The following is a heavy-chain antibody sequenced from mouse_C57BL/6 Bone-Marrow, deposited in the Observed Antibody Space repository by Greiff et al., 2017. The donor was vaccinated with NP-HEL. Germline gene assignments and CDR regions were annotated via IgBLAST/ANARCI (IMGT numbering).Heavy chain of an antibody. J-gene: IGHJ4*01. V-gene: IGHV1-64*01. CDR1: GYTFTSYW. Sequence: QVQLQQPGAELVKPGASVKLSCKASGYTFTSYWMHWVKQRPGQGLEWIGMIHPNSGSTNYNEKFKSKATLTVDKSSSTAYMQLSSLTSEDSAVYYCARIFYYYGSEAMDYWGQGTSVTVSS. D-gene: IGHD1-1*01. CDR2: IHPNSGST. CDR3: ARIFYYYGSEAMDY.